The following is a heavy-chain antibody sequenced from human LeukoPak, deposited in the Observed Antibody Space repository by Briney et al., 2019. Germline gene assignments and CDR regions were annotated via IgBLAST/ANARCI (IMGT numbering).Heavy chain of an antibody. CDR2: IYHSGST. D-gene: IGHD4-23*01. J-gene: IGHJ3*02. Sequence: SETLSLTCTVSGYSISSGYYWGWIRQPPGKGLEWIGSIYHSGSTYYNPSLKSRVTISVDTSKNQFSLKLSSVTAADTAVYYCARGEAIPLRWTGTGGAFDIWGQGTMVTVSS. CDR1: GYSISSGYY. CDR3: ARGEAIPLRWTGTGGAFDI. V-gene: IGHV4-38-2*02.